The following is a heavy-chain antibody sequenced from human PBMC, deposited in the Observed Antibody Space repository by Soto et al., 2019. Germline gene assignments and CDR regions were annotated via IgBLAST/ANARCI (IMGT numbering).Heavy chain of an antibody. CDR1: GFTFSNYA. D-gene: IGHD1-26*01. CDR3: ARDGVGPTYSGFDY. Sequence: QVQLVESGGGVVQPGRSLRLSCAASGFTFSNYAMYWVRQAPGKGLEWVAVISYDGSNKYYADSVKGRFSISRDNSKNTLYLQMNSLRVEDTAGYYCARDGVGPTYSGFDYWGQGTLVTVSS. CDR2: ISYDGSNK. J-gene: IGHJ4*02. V-gene: IGHV3-30-3*01.